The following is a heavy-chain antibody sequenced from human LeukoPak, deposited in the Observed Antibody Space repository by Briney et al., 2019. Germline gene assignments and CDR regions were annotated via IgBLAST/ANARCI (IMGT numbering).Heavy chain of an antibody. V-gene: IGHV4-59*01. CDR1: GGSISSYY. D-gene: IGHD5-24*01. J-gene: IGHJ6*02. CDR3: ARDRRDGYNPGRDYYCYYGMDV. CDR2: IYYSGST. Sequence: SETLSLTCTVSGGSISSYYWSWIRQPPGKGLEWIGYIYYSGSTNYNPSLKSRVTISVDTSKNQFSLKLSSVTAADTAVYYCARDRRDGYNPGRDYYCYYGMDVWGQGTTVTVSS.